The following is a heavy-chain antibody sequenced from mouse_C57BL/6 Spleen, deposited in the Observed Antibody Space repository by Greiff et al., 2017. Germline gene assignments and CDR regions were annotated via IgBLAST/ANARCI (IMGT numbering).Heavy chain of an antibody. V-gene: IGHV1-69*01. Sequence: VQLQQPGAELVMPGASVKLSCKASGYTFTSYWMHWVKQRPGQGLEWIGELDPSDSYTNYNQKFKGKSTLTVDKSSSTAYMQLSSLTSEDSAVYYCARRDLLWYPFAYWGQGTLVTVSA. J-gene: IGHJ3*01. CDR2: LDPSDSYT. CDR3: ARRDLLWYPFAY. CDR1: GYTFTSYW. D-gene: IGHD2-1*01.